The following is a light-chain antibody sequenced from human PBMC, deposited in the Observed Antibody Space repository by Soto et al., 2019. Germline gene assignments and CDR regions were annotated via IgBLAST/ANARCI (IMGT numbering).Light chain of an antibody. CDR1: QSVNSN. CDR2: GAS. V-gene: IGKV3-15*01. Sequence: EIVMTQSPATLSVSPGERATLSCRASQSVNSNLAWYQQKPGQTPRLLIYGASTRATGIPARFSGSGSGTESTLTISSLQSEDFAVYYCQQYNNWWTFGQGTKVEIK. CDR3: QQYNNWWT. J-gene: IGKJ1*01.